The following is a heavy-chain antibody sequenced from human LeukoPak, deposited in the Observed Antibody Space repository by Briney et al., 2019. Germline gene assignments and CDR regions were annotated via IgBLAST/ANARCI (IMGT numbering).Heavy chain of an antibody. D-gene: IGHD3-9*01. J-gene: IGHJ4*02. Sequence: GGSLRLSCAASGFTVSSNYMSWVRQAPGKGVEWVSVIYSGGSTYYADSVKGRFTISRHNSKNTLYLQMNSLRAEDTAVYYCARHGWYYDILTGYRRGYYFDYWGQGTLVTVSS. V-gene: IGHV3-53*04. CDR1: GFTVSSNY. CDR2: IYSGGST. CDR3: ARHGWYYDILTGYRRGYYFDY.